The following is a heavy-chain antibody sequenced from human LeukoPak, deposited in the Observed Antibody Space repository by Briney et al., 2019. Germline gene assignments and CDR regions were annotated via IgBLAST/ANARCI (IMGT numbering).Heavy chain of an antibody. CDR1: GGSFSDYY. V-gene: IGHV4-34*01. CDR3: ARGRITMVRGAPLWFDP. D-gene: IGHD3-10*01. Sequence: SETLSLTCAVYGGSFSDYYWSWIRQPPGKGLGWIGEINHSGSTNYNPSLKSRVTISVDTSKNQFSLKLSSVTAADTAVYYCARGRITMVRGAPLWFDPWGQGTLVTVSS. J-gene: IGHJ5*02. CDR2: INHSGST.